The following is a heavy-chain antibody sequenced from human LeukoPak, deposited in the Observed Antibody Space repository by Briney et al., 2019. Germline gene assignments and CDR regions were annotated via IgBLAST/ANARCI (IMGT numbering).Heavy chain of an antibody. CDR3: TRDWTIALGKGPEDY. CDR2: IRQDGGEK. D-gene: IGHD3-3*02. Sequence: PGGSLRLSCAASGFTFSSYWMSWVRQAPGKGLEWVANIRQDGGEKNYVDSVKGRFTISRDNAKNSLYLQMNSLRAEDTAVYYCTRDWTIALGKGPEDYWGQGTLVTVSS. V-gene: IGHV3-7*04. CDR1: GFTFSSYW. J-gene: IGHJ4*02.